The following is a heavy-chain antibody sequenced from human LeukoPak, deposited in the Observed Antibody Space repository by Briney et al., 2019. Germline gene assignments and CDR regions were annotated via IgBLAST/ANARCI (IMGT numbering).Heavy chain of an antibody. D-gene: IGHD1-26*01. V-gene: IGHV3-23*01. J-gene: IGHJ6*03. Sequence: GGSLRLSCAASGFTFSSYAMSWVRQAPGKGLEWVSAISGSGGSTYYADSVKGRFTISRDNSKNTLYLHMNSLRAEDTAVYYCAKGSDYTGVGATKYYYYYMDVWGKGTTVTVSS. CDR3: AKGSDYTGVGATKYYYYYMDV. CDR1: GFTFSSYA. CDR2: ISGSGGST.